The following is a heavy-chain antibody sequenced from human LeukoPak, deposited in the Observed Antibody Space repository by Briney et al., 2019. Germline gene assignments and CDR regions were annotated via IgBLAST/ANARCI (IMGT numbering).Heavy chain of an antibody. CDR3: ASLRDYVGSGSPRY. Sequence: PSETLSLTCSVSGGSISSSGYYWGWIRQPPGKGLEWIGSIFHSGSTYYKPSLKSRVTISVDKSKNQFSLNLSSVTAADTAVYYCASLRDYVGSGSPRYWGQGTLVTVSS. V-gene: IGHV4-39*07. CDR1: GGSISSSGYY. CDR2: IFHSGST. D-gene: IGHD3-10*01. J-gene: IGHJ4*02.